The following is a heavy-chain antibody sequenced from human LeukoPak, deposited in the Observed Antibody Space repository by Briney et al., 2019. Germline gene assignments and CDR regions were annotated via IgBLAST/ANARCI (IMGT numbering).Heavy chain of an antibody. J-gene: IGHJ3*01. CDR2: INHSGST. Sequence: SETLSLTCAVYGGSFSGYYWNWIRQPPGKGLEWIGEINHSGSTNYNPSLESRVTISVDTSKNQFSLKLTSVTATDTAVNYCARDTITFAGVNFRFDLWGQGTMVTVSS. CDR1: GGSFSGYY. D-gene: IGHD3-16*01. V-gene: IGHV4-34*01. CDR3: ARDTITFAGVNFRFDL.